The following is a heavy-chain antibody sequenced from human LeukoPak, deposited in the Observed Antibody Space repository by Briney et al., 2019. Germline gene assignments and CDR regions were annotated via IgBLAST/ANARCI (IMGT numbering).Heavy chain of an antibody. CDR3: AREPGFDSSGYLNWFDP. V-gene: IGHV4-59*01. CDR2: ISYSGST. J-gene: IGHJ5*02. Sequence: PSETLSLTCTVSGGSISSYYWSWIRQPPGKGLEWIACISYSGSTKYNPSLKSQVTISVDTSKNQLSLKLSSVTAADTAVYYCAREPGFDSSGYLNWFDPWGQGTLVTVSS. CDR1: GGSISSYY. D-gene: IGHD3-22*01.